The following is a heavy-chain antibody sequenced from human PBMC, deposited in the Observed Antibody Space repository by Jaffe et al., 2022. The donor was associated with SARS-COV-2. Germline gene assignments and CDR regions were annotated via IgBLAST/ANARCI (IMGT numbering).Heavy chain of an antibody. CDR3: VRDNDYYDSSRGGFEI. Sequence: QAQLVESGGGVVQPGRSLRLSCAASGFTFSSYAFHWVRQAPGKGLEWVAGILFDGRNKYYGDSVKGRFTFSRDNSKNTLYLQMNSLRPEDTAVYYCVRDNDYYDSSRGGFEIWGQGTKVTVSS. V-gene: IGHV3-30*04. D-gene: IGHD3-22*01. CDR2: ILFDGRNK. CDR1: GFTFSSYA. J-gene: IGHJ3*02.